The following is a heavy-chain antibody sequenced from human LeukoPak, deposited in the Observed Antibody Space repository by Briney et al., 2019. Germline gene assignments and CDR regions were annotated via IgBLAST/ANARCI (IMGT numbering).Heavy chain of an antibody. Sequence: GGSLRLPCVASGFTFSSYAMHWVRQAPGKGLEWVAVISYDGSNKYYADSVKGRFTISRDNSKNTLYLQMNSLRAEDTAVYYCARDTRVMEYYFDYWGQGTLVTVSS. J-gene: IGHJ4*02. CDR1: GFTFSSYA. CDR2: ISYDGSNK. D-gene: IGHD2-8*01. V-gene: IGHV3-30-3*01. CDR3: ARDTRVMEYYFDY.